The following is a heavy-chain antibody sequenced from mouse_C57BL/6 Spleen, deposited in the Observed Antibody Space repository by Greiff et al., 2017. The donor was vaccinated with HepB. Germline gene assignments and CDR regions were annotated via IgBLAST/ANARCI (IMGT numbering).Heavy chain of an antibody. Sequence: VQLVESGPGLVQPSQSLSITCTVSGFSLTSYGVHWVRQSPGKGLEWLGVIWSGGSTDYNAAFISRLSISKDNSKSQVFFKMNSLQADDTAIYYCARGETAQAMYYFDYWGQGTTLTVSS. CDR2: IWSGGST. CDR3: ARGETAQAMYYFDY. J-gene: IGHJ2*01. D-gene: IGHD3-2*02. V-gene: IGHV2-2*01. CDR1: GFSLTSYG.